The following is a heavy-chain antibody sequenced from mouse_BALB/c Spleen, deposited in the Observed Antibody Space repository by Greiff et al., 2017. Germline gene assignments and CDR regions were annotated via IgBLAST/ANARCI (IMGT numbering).Heavy chain of an antibody. CDR2: ISYDGSN. Sequence: DVKLQESGPGLVKPSQSLSLTCSVTGYSITSGYYWNWIRQFPGNKLEWMGYISYDGSNNYNPSLKNRISITRDTSKNQFFLKLNSVTTEDTATYYCAREGDGYGYWYFDVWGAGTTVTVSS. CDR1: GYSITSGYY. V-gene: IGHV3-6*02. D-gene: IGHD2-2*01. J-gene: IGHJ1*01. CDR3: AREGDGYGYWYFDV.